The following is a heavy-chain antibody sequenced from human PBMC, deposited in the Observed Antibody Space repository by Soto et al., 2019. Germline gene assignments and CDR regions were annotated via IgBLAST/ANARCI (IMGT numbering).Heavy chain of an antibody. CDR3: ARDNDILTGYYKQPDFDY. J-gene: IGHJ4*02. CDR2: INPNSGGT. D-gene: IGHD3-9*01. V-gene: IGHV1-2*02. CDR1: GYTFTGYY. Sequence: ASVKVSCKASGYTFTGYYMHWVRQAPGQGLEWMGWINPNSGGTNYAQKFQGRVTMTRDTSISTAYMELSRLRSDDTAVYYCARDNDILTGYYKQPDFDYWGQGTLVTVSS.